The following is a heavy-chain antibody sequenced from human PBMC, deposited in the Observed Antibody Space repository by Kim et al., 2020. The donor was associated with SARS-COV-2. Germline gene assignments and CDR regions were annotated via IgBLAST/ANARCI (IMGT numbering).Heavy chain of an antibody. D-gene: IGHD3-10*01. V-gene: IGHV3-7*01. J-gene: IGHJ2*01. CDR2: IKHDGSEK. Sequence: GGSLRLSCAASGFTFSNYWMSWVRQAPGKGLEWVANIKHDGSEKYYVDSEKGRFTISRDSAKNSLFLQMNSLRAEDTAVYYCARVVVRGIIITRDWYFDLWGRGTLVTVSS. CDR3: ARVVVRGIIITRDWYFDL. CDR1: GFTFSNYW.